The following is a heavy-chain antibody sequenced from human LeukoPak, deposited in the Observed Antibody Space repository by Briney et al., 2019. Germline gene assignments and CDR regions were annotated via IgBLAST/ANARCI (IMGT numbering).Heavy chain of an antibody. CDR2: IIPIFGTA. J-gene: IGHJ3*02. D-gene: IGHD4-17*01. CDR1: GGTFSSYA. Sequence: GSSVKVSCEASGGTFSSYAISWVRQAPGQGLEWMGGIIPIFGTANYAQKFQGRVTITADESTSTAYMELSSLRSEDTAVYYCARKDYGDYPDAFDIWGQGTMVTVSS. V-gene: IGHV1-69*01. CDR3: ARKDYGDYPDAFDI.